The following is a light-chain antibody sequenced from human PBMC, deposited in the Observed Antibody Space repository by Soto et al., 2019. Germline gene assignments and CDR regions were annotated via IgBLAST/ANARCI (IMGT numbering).Light chain of an antibody. CDR3: ATWDDSLSGYV. J-gene: IGLJ1*01. V-gene: IGLV1-47*01. CDR2: RNN. Sequence: QSVLTQPPSASGTPGQRLTISCSGSSYNIGSNYVYWYQQLPGTAPKLLIYRNNQRPSGVPDRFSGSKSDTSASLAISGLRSEDEADYYCATWDDSLSGYVFGTGTKLTVL. CDR1: SYNIGSNY.